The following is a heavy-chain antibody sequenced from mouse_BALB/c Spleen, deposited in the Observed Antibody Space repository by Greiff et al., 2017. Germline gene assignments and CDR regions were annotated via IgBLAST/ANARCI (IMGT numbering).Heavy chain of an antibody. J-gene: IGHJ1*01. Sequence: VKLMESGPGLVQPSQSLSITCTVSGFSLTSYGVHWVRQSPGTGLEWLGVIWSGGSTDYNAAFISRLSISKDNSKSQVFFKMNSLQANDTAIYYCARNWGYFDVWGAGTTVTVSS. CDR3: ARNWGYFDV. CDR1: GFSLTSYG. V-gene: IGHV2-2*02. CDR2: IWSGGST.